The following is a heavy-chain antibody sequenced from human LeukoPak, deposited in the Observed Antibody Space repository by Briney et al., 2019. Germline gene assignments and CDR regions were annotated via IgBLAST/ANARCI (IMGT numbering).Heavy chain of an antibody. J-gene: IGHJ6*02. CDR3: AEASLVTMVRGVYYYYYGMDV. D-gene: IGHD3-10*01. CDR1: GFTFSSYA. Sequence: QPGGSLRLSCAASGFTFSSYAMSWVRQAPGKGLEWVSAISGSGGSTYYADSVKGRFTISRDNSKNTLYLQMNSLRAEDTAVYYCAEASLVTMVRGVYYYYYGMDVWGQGTTVTVSS. CDR2: ISGSGGST. V-gene: IGHV3-23*01.